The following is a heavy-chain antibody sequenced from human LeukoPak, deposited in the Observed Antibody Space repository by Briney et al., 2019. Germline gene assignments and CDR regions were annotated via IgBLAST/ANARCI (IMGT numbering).Heavy chain of an antibody. D-gene: IGHD4-17*01. V-gene: IGHV3-73*01. CDR2: IRSRTDSSAT. CDR1: GFSLSDAT. CDR3: ANDNYGEPPDV. J-gene: IGHJ6*02. Sequence: GGSLRLSCAASGFSLSDATMHWVRQASGKGLEWVGHIRSRTDSSATTYTASLKGKFIISRDDSKNTAFLQMNSLQTEDTAVYYCANDNYGEPPDVWGQGTTVTVSS.